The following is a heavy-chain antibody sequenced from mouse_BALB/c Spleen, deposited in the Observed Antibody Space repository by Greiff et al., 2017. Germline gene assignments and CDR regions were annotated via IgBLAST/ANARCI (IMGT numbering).Heavy chain of an antibody. CDR1: GFTFPDSY. V-gene: IGHV7-3*02. CDR3: ARYYDYEAWFAY. CDR2: IRNKANGYTT. D-gene: IGHD2-4*01. J-gene: IGHJ3*01. Sequence: EVKLLASGGGLVQPGGSLRLSFATSGFTFPDSYLRWVPPPPGKALEWLGFIRNKANGYTTEYSASVKGRFTISRDNSQSILYLQMNTLRAEDSATYYCARYYDYEAWFAYWGQGTRGT.